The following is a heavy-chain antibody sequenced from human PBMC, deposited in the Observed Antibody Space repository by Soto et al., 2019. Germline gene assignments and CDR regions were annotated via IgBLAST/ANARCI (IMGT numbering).Heavy chain of an antibody. Sequence: EVQLLESGGGLVQPGGSLRLSCAASGFTFSSYAMSWVRQAPGKGLEWVSAISGSGGSTYYADSVKGRFTISRDNSKNTLYLLMNSLRAEDTAVYYSAKVSGYSGYDVHWYFDLWGRGTLVTVSS. D-gene: IGHD5-12*01. CDR3: AKVSGYSGYDVHWYFDL. CDR1: GFTFSSYA. J-gene: IGHJ2*01. CDR2: ISGSGGST. V-gene: IGHV3-23*01.